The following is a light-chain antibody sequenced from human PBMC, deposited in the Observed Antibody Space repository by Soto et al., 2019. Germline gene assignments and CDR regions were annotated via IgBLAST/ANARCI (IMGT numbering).Light chain of an antibody. J-gene: IGKJ1*01. CDR2: GAS. CDR1: QSVSSSF. V-gene: IGKV3-20*01. Sequence: EIVLTQSPGTLSLSPGERATLSCRASQSVSSSFLGWYQQKPGQAPRLLIYGASSRATGIPDRFSGSGSGTYFTLTISRLESEDFAVYYCQQYGTSPWTFGQGTKVEIK. CDR3: QQYGTSPWT.